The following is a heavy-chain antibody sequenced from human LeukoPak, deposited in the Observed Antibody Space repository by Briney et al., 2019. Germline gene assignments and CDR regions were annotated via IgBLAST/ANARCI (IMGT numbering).Heavy chain of an antibody. CDR3: AREGPPFDY. CDR1: GYTFTAYY. Sequence: ASVKVSCKASGYTFTAYYVHWVRQAPGQGLEWMGWINPNSRGTNYAQKFQGWVTMTRDTSISTAHMELSRLRSDDTAVYYCAREGPPFDYWGQGTLVTVSS. J-gene: IGHJ4*02. CDR2: INPNSRGT. V-gene: IGHV1-2*04.